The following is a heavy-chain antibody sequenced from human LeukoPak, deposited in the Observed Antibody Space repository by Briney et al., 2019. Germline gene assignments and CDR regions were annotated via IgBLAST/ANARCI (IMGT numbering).Heavy chain of an antibody. V-gene: IGHV4-59*01. CDR1: GGSISSYY. D-gene: IGHD1-1*01. CDR2: IYYSGST. CDR3: ARVGRWNDLEY. J-gene: IGHJ4*02. Sequence: PSETLSLTCTVSGGSISSYYWSWIRQPPGKALEWIGYIYYSGSTNYNPSLKSRVTILVDTSKNQFSLQLNSVTAADTAVYYCARVGRWNDLEYWGQGTLVTVSS.